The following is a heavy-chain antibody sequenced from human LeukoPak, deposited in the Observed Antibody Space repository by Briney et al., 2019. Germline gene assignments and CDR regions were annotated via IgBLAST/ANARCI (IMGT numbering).Heavy chain of an antibody. V-gene: IGHV4-30-2*01. CDR2: IYHSGST. CDR1: GGSISSGGYY. CDR3: ASLSGLEYFQH. D-gene: IGHD5-12*01. J-gene: IGHJ1*01. Sequence: SETLSLTCTVSGGSISSGGYYWSWIRQPPGKGLEWIGYIYHSGSTYYNPSLKSRVTISVDRSKNQFSLKLSSVTAADTAVYYCASLSGLEYFQHWGQGTLVTVSS.